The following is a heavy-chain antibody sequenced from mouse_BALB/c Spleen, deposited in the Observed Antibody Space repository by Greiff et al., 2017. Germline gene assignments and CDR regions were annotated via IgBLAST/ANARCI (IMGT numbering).Heavy chain of an antibody. D-gene: IGHD2-14*01. V-gene: IGHV5-17*02. CDR2: ISSGSSTI. Sequence: DVHLVESGGGLVQPGGSRKLSCAASGFTFSSFGMHWVRQAPEKGLEWVAYISSGSSTIYYADTVKGRFTISRDNPKNTLFLQMTSLRSEDTAMYYCARYDAQYYYAMDYWGQGTSVTVSS. CDR3: ARYDAQYYYAMDY. J-gene: IGHJ4*01. CDR1: GFTFSSFG.